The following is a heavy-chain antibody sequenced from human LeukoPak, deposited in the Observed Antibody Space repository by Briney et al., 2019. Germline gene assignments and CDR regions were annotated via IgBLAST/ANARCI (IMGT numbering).Heavy chain of an antibody. CDR3: ARDVRLPRRAFGI. CDR1: GGSISSSNW. V-gene: IGHV4-4*02. CDR2: IYHSGTT. Sequence: PSETLSLTCAVSGGSISSSNWWIWVRQSPGKGLEWIGEIYHSGTTNYNPSLKSRVTISVDKSKNQFSLKLSSVTAADTAVYYCARDVRLPRRAFGIWGQETMVTVSS. D-gene: IGHD5-18*01. J-gene: IGHJ3*02.